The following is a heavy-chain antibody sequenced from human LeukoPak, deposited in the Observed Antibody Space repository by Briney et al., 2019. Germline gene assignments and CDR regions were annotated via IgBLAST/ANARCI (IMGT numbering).Heavy chain of an antibody. J-gene: IGHJ6*02. CDR1: GFTFSSYA. CDR3: ARRPAIFMDGVYYYIMDV. V-gene: IGHV3-23*01. Sequence: GGSLRLSCAASGFTFSSYAMSWVRQAPGKGLEWVSAVSASADSTYYADSVKGRFTISRDNSKNTLFLQMHSLRAEDTAVYYCARRPAIFMDGVYYYIMDVWGQGTTVTVSS. CDR2: VSASADST. D-gene: IGHD2-2*01.